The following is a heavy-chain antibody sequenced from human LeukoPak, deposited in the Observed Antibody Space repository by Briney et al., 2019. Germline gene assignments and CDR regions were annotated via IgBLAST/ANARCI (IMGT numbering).Heavy chain of an antibody. D-gene: IGHD1-26*01. V-gene: IGHV1-8*01. Sequence: ASVKVSCKASEYTFTTYDINWVRQATGQGLEWLGWMNPKSGNTGYAQKFQGRVTMTRDTSVSTAYMELSSLRSEDTAVYYCVSCIVGDYYYFDYWGQGTLVTVSS. CDR2: MNPKSGNT. J-gene: IGHJ4*02. CDR1: EYTFTTYD. CDR3: VSCIVGDYYYFDY.